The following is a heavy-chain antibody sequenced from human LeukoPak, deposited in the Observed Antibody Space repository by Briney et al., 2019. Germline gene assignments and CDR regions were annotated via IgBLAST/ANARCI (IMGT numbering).Heavy chain of an antibody. Sequence: GGSLRLSCAASGFTFDDYAMHWVRQAPGKGLEWVSGISWNSGRIGYADSVKGRFTISRDNAKNSLYLQMNSLRAEDTALYYCAKDFYRLGEFDAFDLWGQGTMVIVSS. CDR3: AKDFYRLGEFDAFDL. D-gene: IGHD3-16*01. CDR1: GFTFDDYA. CDR2: ISWNSGRI. J-gene: IGHJ3*01. V-gene: IGHV3-9*01.